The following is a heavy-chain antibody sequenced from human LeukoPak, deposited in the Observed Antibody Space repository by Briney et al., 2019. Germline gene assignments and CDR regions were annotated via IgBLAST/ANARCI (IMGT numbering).Heavy chain of an antibody. CDR1: GYSFTSYW. Sequence: GESLKISCKGSGYSFTSYWIGWVRQMPGKGLEWMGIIYPGDSDIRYSPSFQGQVTISADKSISTAYLQWSSLKASDTAMYYCARVVTPSYYYYGMDVWGQGTTVTVSS. CDR3: ARVVTPSYYYYGMDV. V-gene: IGHV5-51*01. D-gene: IGHD4-23*01. J-gene: IGHJ6*02. CDR2: IYPGDSDI.